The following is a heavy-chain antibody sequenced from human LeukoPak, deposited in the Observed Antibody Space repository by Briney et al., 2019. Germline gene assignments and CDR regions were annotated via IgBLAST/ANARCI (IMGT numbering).Heavy chain of an antibody. CDR3: VKDAPNGSVDY. CDR1: GFNFGAYV. V-gene: IGHV3-9*01. D-gene: IGHD1-26*01. CDR2: ISWTGDGA. J-gene: IGHJ4*02. Sequence: GGSLRLSCAASGFNFGAYVMHWVRQSPGKGLEWVAVISWTGDGAAYADSVRGRFTISRDNVKNSLYLQMNSLRPEDTAFYYCVKDAPNGSVDYWGQGTLVTVSS.